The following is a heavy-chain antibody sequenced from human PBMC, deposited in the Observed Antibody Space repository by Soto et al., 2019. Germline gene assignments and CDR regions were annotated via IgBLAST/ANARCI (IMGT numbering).Heavy chain of an antibody. CDR2: ISGSGGST. D-gene: IGHD3-3*01. V-gene: IGHV3-23*01. CDR1: GFTFSSYA. CDR3: AKGGLGGFITIFGVVQNWFDL. J-gene: IGHJ5*02. Sequence: PGGSLRLSCAASGFTFSSYAMSWVRQAPGKGLEWVSAISGSGGSTYYADSVKGRFTISRDNSKNTLYLQMNSLRAEDTAVYYCAKGGLGGFITIFGVVQNWFDLWAQGNLVTVSS.